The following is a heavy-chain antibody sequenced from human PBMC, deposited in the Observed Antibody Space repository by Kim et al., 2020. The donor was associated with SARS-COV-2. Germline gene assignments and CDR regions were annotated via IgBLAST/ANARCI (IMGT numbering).Heavy chain of an antibody. V-gene: IGHV4-39*01. J-gene: IGHJ4*02. CDR1: GDSISRSSNY. CDR3: ARLVSENSAVEY. CDR2: INYSGNT. Sequence: GSLSLTCTVSGDSISRSSNYWGWIRQPPGKGLEWIGSINYSGNTYYNPSLKSRVTISVDTSKNQFSLKMRSVTAADTAVYYCARLVSENSAVEYGGQGT.